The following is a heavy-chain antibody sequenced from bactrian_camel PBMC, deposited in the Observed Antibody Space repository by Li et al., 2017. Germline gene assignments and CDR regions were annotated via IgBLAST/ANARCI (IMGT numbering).Heavy chain of an antibody. D-gene: IGHD6*01. J-gene: IGHJ4*01. Sequence: VQLVESGGNLVQPGGSLRLSCAASGFTFTNYYMSWVRQAPGKGLEWVSTINSAGGSTYYADSVKGRFRISRDNAKNTVYLQMNSLKPADTAVYYCAAKRRGIAIGTVIPSCGSSAFPGNWGQGTQVTVS. V-gene: IGHV3S40*01. CDR1: GFTFTNYY. CDR2: INSAGGST. CDR3: AAKRRGIAIGTVIPSCGSSAFPGN.